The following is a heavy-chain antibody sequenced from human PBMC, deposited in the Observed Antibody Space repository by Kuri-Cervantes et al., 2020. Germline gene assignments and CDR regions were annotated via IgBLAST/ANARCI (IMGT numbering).Heavy chain of an antibody. D-gene: IGHD6-6*01. CDR2: ISYDGSNK. CDR1: GFTFSSYA. V-gene: IGHV3-30-3*01. CDR3: ARGSSSFDY. Sequence: LSLTCAASGFTFSSYAMHWVRQAPGKGLEWVAVISYDGSNKYYADSVKGRFTISRDNSKNTLYLQMNSLRAEDTAVYYCARGSSSFDYWGQGTLVTVSS. J-gene: IGHJ4*02.